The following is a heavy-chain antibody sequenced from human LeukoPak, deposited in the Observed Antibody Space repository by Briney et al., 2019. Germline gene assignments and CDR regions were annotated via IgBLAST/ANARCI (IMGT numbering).Heavy chain of an antibody. CDR3: ARLDHSGWKTQYYDFWSGYPNWFDP. CDR1: GGSFSGYY. D-gene: IGHD3-3*01. J-gene: IGHJ5*02. Sequence: SETLSLTCAVYGGSFSGYYWSWIRQPPGKGLEWIGSIYYSGSTYYNPSLKSRVTISVDTSKNQFSLKLSSVTAADTAVYYCARLDHSGWKTQYYDFWSGYPNWFDPWGQGTLVTVSS. V-gene: IGHV4-34*01. CDR2: IYYSGST.